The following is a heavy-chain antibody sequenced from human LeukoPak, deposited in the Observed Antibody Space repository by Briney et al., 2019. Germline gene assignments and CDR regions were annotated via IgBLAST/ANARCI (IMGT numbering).Heavy chain of an antibody. V-gene: IGHV3-74*01. J-gene: IGHJ4*02. CDR2: INSDGSAT. CDR3: ARLAPQPTSY. CDR1: GFTFSSYW. Sequence: GGSLRLSRAASGFTFSSYWMYWVRQAPGKGLVCVSCINSDGSATNYADSVKGRFTISRDNAKNTLYLQMNSLRVEDTAIYYCARLAPQPTSYWGQGTLVTVSS. D-gene: IGHD2-2*01.